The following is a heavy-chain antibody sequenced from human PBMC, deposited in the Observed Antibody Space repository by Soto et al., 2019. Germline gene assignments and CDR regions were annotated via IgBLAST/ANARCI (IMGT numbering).Heavy chain of an antibody. CDR1: GGTFSSYA. CDR3: AREFRVALLRFLEWPGDDSWYFDL. Sequence: QVQLVQSGAEVKKPGSSVKVSCKASGGTFSSYAISWVRQAPGQGLEWMGGIIPIFGTANYAQKFQGRVTHPADKSRSPAYLELSSLRPGDKAVFYCAREFRVALLRFLEWPGDDSWYFDLWGRGTLVTVSS. V-gene: IGHV1-69*06. CDR2: IIPIFGTA. D-gene: IGHD3-3*01. J-gene: IGHJ2*01.